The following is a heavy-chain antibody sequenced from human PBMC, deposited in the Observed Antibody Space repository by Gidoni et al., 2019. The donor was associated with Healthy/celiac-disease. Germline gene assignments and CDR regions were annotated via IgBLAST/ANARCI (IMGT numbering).Heavy chain of an antibody. CDR1: GFSLSTSGMC. CDR3: ARIKYSSGCPSGFDP. V-gene: IGHV2-70*01. J-gene: IGHJ5*02. D-gene: IGHD6-19*01. CDR2: IDWDDDK. Sequence: QVTLRESGPALVKPTQTLTLTCTFSGFSLSTSGMCVSWIRQPPGKALEWLALIDWDDDKYYSTSLKTRLTISKDTSKNQVVLTMTNMDPVDTATYYCARIKYSSGCPSGFDPWGQGTLVTVSS.